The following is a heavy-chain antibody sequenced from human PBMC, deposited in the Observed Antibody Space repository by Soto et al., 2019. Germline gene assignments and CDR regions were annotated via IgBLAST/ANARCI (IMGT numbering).Heavy chain of an antibody. V-gene: IGHV3-48*01. CDR2: ISSSSSTI. Sequence: EVQLVESGGGLVQPGGSLRLSCAASGFTFSSYSMNWVRQAPGKGLEWVSYISSSSSTIYYADSVKGRFTISRDKAKNSLYLQMNSLRAEDTAVYYCARDGYCSGGSCYSDRGSDYWGQGTLVTVSS. CDR1: GFTFSSYS. CDR3: ARDGYCSGGSCYSDRGSDY. D-gene: IGHD2-15*01. J-gene: IGHJ4*02.